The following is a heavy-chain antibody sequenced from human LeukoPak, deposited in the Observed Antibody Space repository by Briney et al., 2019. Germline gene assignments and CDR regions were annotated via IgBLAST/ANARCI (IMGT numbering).Heavy chain of an antibody. CDR2: INTDGSST. Sequence: GGSLRLSCAASRFTLSSYWMHWVRQAPGKGLVWVSRINTDGSSTNYADSVKGRFTISRDNAMNTLYLQMNNLRAEDTAVYYCASRTGVYWGQGTLVSVSS. V-gene: IGHV3-74*01. CDR1: RFTLSSYW. CDR3: ASRTGVY. J-gene: IGHJ4*02. D-gene: IGHD1-14*01.